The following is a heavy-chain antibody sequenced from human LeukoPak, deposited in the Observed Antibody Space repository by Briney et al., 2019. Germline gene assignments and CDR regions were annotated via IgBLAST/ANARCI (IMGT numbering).Heavy chain of an antibody. CDR1: GGSISSYY. V-gene: IGHV4-4*07. CDR2: TYTSGST. CDR3: ARQTGSGLFILP. Sequence: SETLSLTCTVSGGSISSYYWSWIRQPAGKGLEWIGRTYTSGSTNYNPSLKSQVSISIDTSKNQFSLRLTSVTAADTAVYYCARQTGSGLFILPGGQGTLVTVSS. D-gene: IGHD3/OR15-3a*01. J-gene: IGHJ4*02.